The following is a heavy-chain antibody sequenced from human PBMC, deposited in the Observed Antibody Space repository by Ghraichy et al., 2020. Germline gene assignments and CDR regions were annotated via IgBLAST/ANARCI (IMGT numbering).Heavy chain of an antibody. Sequence: SETLSLTCTASGGSISSSSYYWGWIRQPPGKGLEWIGSIYYSGSTYYNPSLKSRVTISVDTSKNQFSLKLSSVTAADTAVYYCARQWLHQFDYWGQGTLVTVSS. CDR2: IYYSGST. V-gene: IGHV4-39*01. CDR3: ARQWLHQFDY. J-gene: IGHJ4*02. D-gene: IGHD3-22*01. CDR1: GGSISSSSYY.